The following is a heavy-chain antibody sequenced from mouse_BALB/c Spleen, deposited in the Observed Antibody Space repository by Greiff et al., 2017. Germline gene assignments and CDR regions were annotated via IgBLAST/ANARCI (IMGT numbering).Heavy chain of an antibody. CDR3: ATLRPYAMDY. D-gene: IGHD1-2*01. CDR1: GFTFSSFG. CDR2: ISSGSSTI. V-gene: IGHV5-17*02. J-gene: IGHJ4*01. Sequence: EVQGVESGGGLVQPGGSRKLSCAASGFTFSSFGMHWVRQAPEKGLEWVAYISSGSSTIYYADTVKGRFTISRDNPKNTLFLQMTSLRSEDTAMYYCATLRPYAMDYWGQGTSVTVSS.